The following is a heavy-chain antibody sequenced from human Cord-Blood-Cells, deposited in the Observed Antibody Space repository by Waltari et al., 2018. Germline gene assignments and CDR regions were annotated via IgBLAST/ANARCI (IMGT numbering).Heavy chain of an antibody. Sequence: EVQLLESGGGLVQPGGSLRLSCAASGFTFSSYAMSWVRPAPGKGLDWVSAISGSGGSTYYADSVKGRFTISRDNSKNTLYLQMNSLRAEDTAVYYCAKDMLTGELAFDYWGQGTLVTVSS. J-gene: IGHJ4*02. CDR1: GFTFSSYA. CDR2: ISGSGGST. CDR3: AKDMLTGELAFDY. V-gene: IGHV3-23*01. D-gene: IGHD7-27*01.